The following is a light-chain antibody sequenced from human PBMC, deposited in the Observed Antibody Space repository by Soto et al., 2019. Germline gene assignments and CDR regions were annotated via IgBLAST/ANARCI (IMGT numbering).Light chain of an antibody. CDR2: NNY. CDR3: AEWDDSLSGHVV. V-gene: IGLV1-44*01. Sequence: QSVLTQPPSASGTPGQRVTISCAGSSSNIGRNTVNWYHQLPGAAPKLLIYNNYQRPSGLPDRFSGSKSVTSASLAISGLQSEDEADYDGAEWDDSLSGHVVFGGGTKLTVL. CDR1: SSNIGRNT. J-gene: IGLJ2*01.